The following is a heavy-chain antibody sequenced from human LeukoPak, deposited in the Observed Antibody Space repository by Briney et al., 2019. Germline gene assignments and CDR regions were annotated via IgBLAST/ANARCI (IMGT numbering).Heavy chain of an antibody. CDR2: ISGTGGST. D-gene: IGHD6-19*01. CDR3: AKDANSSGWCDF. V-gene: IGHV3-23*01. J-gene: IGHJ4*02. Sequence: GGSLRLSCAASGFTFSDYAMTWVRQAPGKGLEWVSAISGTGGSTYYADSVKGRFTISRDNSKNTLYLQMNSLRADDTAVYYCAKDANSSGWCDFWGRGTLVTVSS. CDR1: GFTFSDYA.